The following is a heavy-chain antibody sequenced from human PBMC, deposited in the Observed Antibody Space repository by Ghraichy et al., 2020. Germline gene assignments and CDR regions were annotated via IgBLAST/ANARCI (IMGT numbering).Heavy chain of an antibody. V-gene: IGHV4-30-4*01. CDR1: GGSISSGDYY. Sequence: SETLSLTCTVSGGSISSGDYYWSWIRQPPGKGLEWIGYIYYSGSTYYNPSLKSRVTISVDTSKNQFSLKLSSVTAADTAVYYCARAHDYGGNSRIAECYFDYWGQGTLVTVSS. CDR3: ARAHDYGGNSRIAECYFDY. D-gene: IGHD4-23*01. J-gene: IGHJ4*02. CDR2: IYYSGST.